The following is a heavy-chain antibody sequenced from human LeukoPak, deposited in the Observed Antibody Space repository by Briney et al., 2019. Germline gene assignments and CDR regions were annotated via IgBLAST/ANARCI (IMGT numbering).Heavy chain of an antibody. CDR2: IYYSGST. J-gene: IGHJ4*02. CDR3: ATQLVVVIGYYFDY. V-gene: IGHV4-39*01. CDR1: GGSISSSSYY. Sequence: PSETLSLTCTVSGGSISSSSYYWGWIRQPPGKGLEWIGSIYYSGSTYYNPSLESRVTISVDTSKNQFSLKLSSVTAADTAVYYCATQLVVVIGYYFDYWGQGTLVTVSS. D-gene: IGHD3-22*01.